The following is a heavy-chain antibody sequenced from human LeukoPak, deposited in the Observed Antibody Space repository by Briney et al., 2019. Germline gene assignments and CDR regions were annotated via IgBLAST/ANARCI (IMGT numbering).Heavy chain of an antibody. CDR2: IYPGDSDT. CDR3: ARSGYCSGGSCPHDAFDI. D-gene: IGHD2-15*01. Sequence: GESLKISCKGSGYSFTSYWIGRVRQMPGKGLEWMGIIYPGDSDTRYSPSFQGQVTISADKSISTAYLQWSSLKASDTAMYYCARSGYCSGGSCPHDAFDIWGQGTMVTVSS. J-gene: IGHJ3*02. V-gene: IGHV5-51*01. CDR1: GYSFTSYW.